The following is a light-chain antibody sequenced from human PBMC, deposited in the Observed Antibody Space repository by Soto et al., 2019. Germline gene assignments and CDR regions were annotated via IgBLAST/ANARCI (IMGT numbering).Light chain of an antibody. CDR2: DAS. J-gene: IGKJ4*01. V-gene: IGKV3-20*01. Sequence: EIVLTHSPGTLSLSPGERATLSCRASQSVSSNLAWYQQKPGQAPRLLIYDASNMATGIPARFSGSGSGTDFTLTISRLEPEDFAVYYCQQYVTTPLTFGGGTKVDIK. CDR1: QSVSSN. CDR3: QQYVTTPLT.